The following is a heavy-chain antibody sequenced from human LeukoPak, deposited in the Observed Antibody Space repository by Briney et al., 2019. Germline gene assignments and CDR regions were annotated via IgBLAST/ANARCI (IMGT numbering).Heavy chain of an antibody. CDR1: GYTFATYN. J-gene: IGHJ4*02. V-gene: IGHV1-18*01. CDR2: ISGYNGNT. Sequence: ASVKVSCKASGYTFATYNINWVRQAPGQGLEWMGWISGYNGNTNYAQKLQGRVTMTTDTSTSTAYMELRSLRSDDTAVYYCARDRLLWFGVFDYWGQGTLVTVSS. D-gene: IGHD3-10*01. CDR3: ARDRLLWFGVFDY.